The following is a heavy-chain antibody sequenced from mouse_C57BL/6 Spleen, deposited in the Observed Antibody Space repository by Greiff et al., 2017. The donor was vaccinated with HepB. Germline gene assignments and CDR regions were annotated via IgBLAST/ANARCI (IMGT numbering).Heavy chain of an antibody. D-gene: IGHD2-5*01. Sequence: QVQLQQPGAELVKPGASVKLSCKASGYNFTSYWMQWVKQRPGQGLEWIGEIDPSDSYTNYNPKFKGKATLTVDTSSSTAYMQLSSLTSEASAVYYCARREVHSNWFAYWGQGTLVTVSA. V-gene: IGHV1-50*01. CDR2: IDPSDSYT. J-gene: IGHJ3*01. CDR1: GYNFTSYW. CDR3: ARREVHSNWFAY.